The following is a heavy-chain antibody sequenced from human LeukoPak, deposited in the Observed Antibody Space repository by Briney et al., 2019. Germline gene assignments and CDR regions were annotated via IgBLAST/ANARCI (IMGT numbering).Heavy chain of an antibody. Sequence: GGSLRLSCAASGFTFSGYWMHWVRQAPGKGLEWVSLISGGGGSTSYADSVKGRFTISRDNSKGSLYLQMNSLRTEDTALYYCAKVLGSSSWYSLGYWGQGTLVTVSS. J-gene: IGHJ4*02. D-gene: IGHD6-13*01. CDR3: AKVLGSSSWYSLGY. CDR2: ISGGGGST. CDR1: GFTFSGYW. V-gene: IGHV3-43*02.